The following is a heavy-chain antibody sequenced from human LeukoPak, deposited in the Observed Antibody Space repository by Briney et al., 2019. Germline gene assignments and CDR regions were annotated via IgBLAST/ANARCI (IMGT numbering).Heavy chain of an antibody. D-gene: IGHD6-13*01. CDR1: GYTYTGYY. V-gene: IGHV1-2*02. J-gene: IGHJ5*02. CDR2: INPNSAGT. Sequence: GASVKVSCKASGYTYTGYYMHWVRQDPGQGLEWMGWINPNSAGTNYAQKFQGRVTMTRDTSISIVYMELSRLTSDDTAVYYCASGAAAGSWFDPWGQGTLVTVSS. CDR3: ASGAAAGSWFDP.